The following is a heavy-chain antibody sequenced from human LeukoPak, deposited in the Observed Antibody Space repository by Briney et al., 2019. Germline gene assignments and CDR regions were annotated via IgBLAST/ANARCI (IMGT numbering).Heavy chain of an antibody. J-gene: IGHJ6*03. CDR3: AKGGEYCSSTGCSHYYFYYMDV. Sequence: SQTLSLTCTVSGGSISSGGNYWNWIGQPPGKGLEWIGYIYHSGNIYYNPSLKSRVTISVDGSKNQFSLRLSSVTAADTAVYYCAKGGEYCSSTGCSHYYFYYMDVWGKGTTVTVSS. D-gene: IGHD2-2*01. CDR2: IYHSGNI. CDR1: GGSISSGGNY. V-gene: IGHV4-30-2*01.